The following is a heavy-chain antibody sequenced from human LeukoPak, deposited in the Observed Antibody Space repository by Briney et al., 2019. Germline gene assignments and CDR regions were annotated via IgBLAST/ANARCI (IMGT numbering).Heavy chain of an antibody. CDR1: GFTFSSYG. Sequence: GGSLRLSCAASGFTFSSYGMHWVRQAPGKGLEWVAFIRYDGSNKYYADSVKGRFTISRDNSKNTLYLQMNSLRAEDTAVYYCAREPQQQLASSIRIYFDYWGQGTLVTVSS. J-gene: IGHJ4*02. D-gene: IGHD6-13*01. V-gene: IGHV3-30*02. CDR2: IRYDGSNK. CDR3: AREPQQQLASSIRIYFDY.